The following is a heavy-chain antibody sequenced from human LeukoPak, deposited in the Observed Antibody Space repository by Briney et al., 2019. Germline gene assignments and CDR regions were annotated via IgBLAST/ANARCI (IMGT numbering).Heavy chain of an antibody. Sequence: SVKVSCKASGGTFSSYAISWVRQAPGQGLEWMGGIIPIFGSANYAQKFQGRVTITADKSTSTAYMELSSLRSEDTAVYYCARDNSVEDTAWWFDPWGQGTLVTVSS. CDR1: GGTFSSYA. D-gene: IGHD4-23*01. J-gene: IGHJ5*02. CDR2: IIPIFGSA. V-gene: IGHV1-69*06. CDR3: ARDNSVEDTAWWFDP.